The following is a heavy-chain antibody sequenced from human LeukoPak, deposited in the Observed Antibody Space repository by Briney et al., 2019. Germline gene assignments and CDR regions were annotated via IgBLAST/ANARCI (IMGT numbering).Heavy chain of an antibody. J-gene: IGHJ5*02. V-gene: IGHV3-13*01. Sequence: GSLRLSCAVSGFSFDKYVMHWVRQISGVGLEWVAAIGTGGDTYYRDSVKGRFTISRGNAKNSLYLQMNSLRVGDTAVYYCVRDYGPGGFGPWGQGALVTVSS. CDR3: VRDYGPGGFGP. CDR1: GFSFDKYV. D-gene: IGHD3-10*01. CDR2: IGTGGDT.